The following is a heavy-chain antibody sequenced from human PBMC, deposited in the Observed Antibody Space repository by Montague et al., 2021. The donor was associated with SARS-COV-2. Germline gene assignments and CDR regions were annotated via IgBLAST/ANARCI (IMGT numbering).Heavy chain of an antibody. V-gene: IGHV3-33*01. CDR2: IWYDGSNK. J-gene: IGHJ3*02. CDR3: ARESGFGDHGNAFNI. D-gene: IGHD4-17*01. CDR1: GFTFTSYG. Sequence: SLRLSCAASGFTFTSYGMHWVRQDPGKWLEWVAVIWYDGSNKYYADSVKGRFTISRDNSKNTLYLQMNSLRVEDAGVYYCARESGFGDHGNAFNIWGQGTMSTV.